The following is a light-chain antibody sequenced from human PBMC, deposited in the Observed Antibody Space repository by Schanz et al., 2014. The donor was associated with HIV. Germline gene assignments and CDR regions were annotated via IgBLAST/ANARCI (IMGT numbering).Light chain of an antibody. CDR1: QTIGRL. J-gene: IGKJ1*01. CDR3: QQSYSTTWT. CDR2: QAS. Sequence: IQMTQSPSTVSTSVGDRVTLTCRASQTIGRLLAWYQQKPGRAPKLLIYQASILETGVPSRFSGSGSGTSFTLTITSLQPDDFATYYCQQSYSTTWTFGQGTKVEIK. V-gene: IGKV1-5*03.